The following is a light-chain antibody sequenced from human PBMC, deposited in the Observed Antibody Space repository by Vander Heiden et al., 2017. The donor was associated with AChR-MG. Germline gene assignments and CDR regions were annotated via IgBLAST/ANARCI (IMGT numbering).Light chain of an antibody. J-gene: IGKJ1*01. V-gene: IGKV3-20*01. CDR1: QSVSSSY. Sequence: EIVLTQSPGTLSLSPGERATLSCRASQSVSSSYLAWYQQKPGQAPRLLIYGASSRATGIPDRFSGSGSGTDFTLTISRLEPEDFAVYYCQQDGSSRTFGQRTKVEIK. CDR2: GAS. CDR3: QQDGSSRT.